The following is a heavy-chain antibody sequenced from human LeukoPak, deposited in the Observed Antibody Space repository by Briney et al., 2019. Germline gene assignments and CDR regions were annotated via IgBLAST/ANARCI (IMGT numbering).Heavy chain of an antibody. CDR2: INTYNGNT. J-gene: IGHJ4*02. Sequence: ASVKVSCKASGYIYTNYGINWVRQAPGQGLEWMRWINTYNGNTNYAPKLHGRVTMTTDTPTTTGFMELRSLRFDDTAIYYCARDPTPSDGDYPPDHFDYWGQGTLVTVSS. V-gene: IGHV1-18*01. CDR1: GYIYTNYG. D-gene: IGHD4-17*01. CDR3: ARDPTPSDGDYPPDHFDY.